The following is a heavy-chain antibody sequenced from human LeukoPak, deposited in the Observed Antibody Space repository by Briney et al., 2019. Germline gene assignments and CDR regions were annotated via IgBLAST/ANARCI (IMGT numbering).Heavy chain of an antibody. V-gene: IGHV3-30*18. CDR3: AKGPPYSNYVSWFDP. D-gene: IGHD4-11*01. CDR2: ISYDGSNK. J-gene: IGHJ5*02. CDR1: GFTFSSYG. Sequence: GRSLRLSCAASGFTFSSYGMHWVRQAPGKGLEWVAVISYDGSNKYYADSVKGRFTISRDNSKNTLYLQMNSLGAEDTAVYYCAKGPPYSNYVSWFDPWGQGTLVTVSS.